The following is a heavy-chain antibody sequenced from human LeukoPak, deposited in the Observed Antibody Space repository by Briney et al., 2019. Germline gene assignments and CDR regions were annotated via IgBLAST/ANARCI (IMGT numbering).Heavy chain of an antibody. CDR1: GFIFSNYW. V-gene: IGHV3-7*01. D-gene: IGHD5-12*01. CDR3: VRDGGVSGYDLLDY. J-gene: IGHJ4*02. Sequence: PGGSLRLSCTASGFIFSNYWMTWDRQAPGKGLEWVAQINQDGSKEYYIDSVKARFSISRDNARNSLSLQMNSLRAEDTAVYYCVRDGGVSGYDLLDYWGQGTLVTVSS. CDR2: INQDGSKE.